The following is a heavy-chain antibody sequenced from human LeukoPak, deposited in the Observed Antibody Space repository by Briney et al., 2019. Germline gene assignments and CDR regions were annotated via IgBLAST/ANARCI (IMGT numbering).Heavy chain of an antibody. CDR1: GGSISSSSYY. D-gene: IGHD6-13*01. J-gene: IGHJ6*03. CDR3: ARSSWYTQYYYYYYMDV. Sequence: PSETLSLTCTVSGGSISSSSYYWGWIRQPPGKGLEWIGSIYYSGSTYYNPSLKSRVTISVDTSKNQFSLKLSSVTAADTAVYYCARSSWYTQYYYYYYMDVWGKGTTVTVSS. V-gene: IGHV4-39*07. CDR2: IYYSGST.